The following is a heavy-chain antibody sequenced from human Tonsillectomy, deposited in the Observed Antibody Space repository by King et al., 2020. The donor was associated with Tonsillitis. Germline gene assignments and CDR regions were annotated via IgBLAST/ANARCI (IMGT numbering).Heavy chain of an antibody. Sequence: VQLVESGGGVVQPGRSLRLSCAASGFTFSSYGMHWVRQAPGKGLEWVAVISYDGSNKYYADSVKGRFTISRDNSKNTLYLQMNSLRAEDTAVYYCAKDQASWSSGHLFDYWGQGTLVTVSS. CDR3: AKDQASWSSGHLFDY. V-gene: IGHV3-30*18. CDR2: ISYDGSNK. CDR1: GFTFSSYG. J-gene: IGHJ4*02. D-gene: IGHD3-22*01.